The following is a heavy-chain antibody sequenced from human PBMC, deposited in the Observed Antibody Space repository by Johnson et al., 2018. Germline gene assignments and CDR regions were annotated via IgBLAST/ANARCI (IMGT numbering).Heavy chain of an antibody. CDR2: IRSKAYGGTT. V-gene: IGHV3-49*05. D-gene: IGHD1-26*01. CDR3: TRGNSGSTRDYWYFDL. CDR1: GFTFGDYA. J-gene: IGHJ2*01. Sequence: EVQLVETGGGLVKPGRSLRLSCTTSGFTFGDYAMSWFRQAPGKGLEWVSFIRSKAYGGTTENAASVKGRFTISRDDSKSIAYLQMNSLKTEDTDVYYCTRGNSGSTRDYWYFDLWGRGTLVTVSS.